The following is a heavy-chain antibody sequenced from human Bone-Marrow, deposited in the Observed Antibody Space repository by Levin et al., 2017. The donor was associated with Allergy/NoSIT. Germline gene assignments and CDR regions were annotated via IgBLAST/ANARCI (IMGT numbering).Heavy chain of an antibody. CDR2: ISYSGST. Sequence: SETLSLTCTVSGGSVNTDNSFWSWIRQPPGRGLEWVGYISYSGSTKINPSLKSRVTISVDTSKDQFSLKLSSVTAADTAIYYCAKDTRIVGATAIDYWGQGTLVTVSS. V-gene: IGHV4-61*01. CDR3: AKDTRIVGATAIDY. D-gene: IGHD1-26*01. CDR1: GGSVNTDNSF. J-gene: IGHJ4*02.